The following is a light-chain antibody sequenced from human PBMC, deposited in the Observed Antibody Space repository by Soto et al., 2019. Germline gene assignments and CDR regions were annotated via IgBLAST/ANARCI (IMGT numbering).Light chain of an antibody. V-gene: IGLV2-8*01. CDR1: SSDVGGYNY. CDR2: EVT. Sequence: QSVLTQPPSASGSPGQSVTISCTGSSSDVGGYNYVCWYQQHPGKAPKLIIYEVTKRPSGVPDRFSGSKSGTSASLAISGLQSEDEADYYCAAWDDSLNGPVFGGGTKLTVL. CDR3: AAWDDSLNGPV. J-gene: IGLJ2*01.